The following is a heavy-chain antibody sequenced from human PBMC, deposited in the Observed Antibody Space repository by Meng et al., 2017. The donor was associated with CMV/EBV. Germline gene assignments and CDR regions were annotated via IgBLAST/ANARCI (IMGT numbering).Heavy chain of an antibody. CDR2: ISYDGSNK. CDR3: ARYASKGLIAVAGRDYFDY. CDR1: GFTFSSYW. J-gene: IGHJ4*02. V-gene: IGHV3-30-3*01. D-gene: IGHD6-19*01. Sequence: GGSLRLSCAASGFTFSSYWMSWVRQAPGKGLEWVAVISYDGSNKYYADSVKGRFTISRDNSKNTLYLQMNSLRAEDTAVYYCARYASKGLIAVAGRDYFDYWGQGTLVTVSS.